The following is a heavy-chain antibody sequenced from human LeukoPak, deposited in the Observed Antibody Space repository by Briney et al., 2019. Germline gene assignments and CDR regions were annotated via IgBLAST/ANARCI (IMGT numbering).Heavy chain of an antibody. V-gene: IGHV3-23*01. CDR1: GFTFSSYA. Sequence: GGSLRLSCAASGFTFSSYAMNWVRQAPGKGLEWVSGLSGSGGSTYYADSVKGRFTISRDNSKNTLYLQMNSLRAEDTAVYYCAKTGAGYDVEFIGRKYFQHWGQGTLVTVSS. CDR3: AKTGAGYDVEFIGRKYFQH. J-gene: IGHJ1*01. D-gene: IGHD5-12*01. CDR2: LSGSGGST.